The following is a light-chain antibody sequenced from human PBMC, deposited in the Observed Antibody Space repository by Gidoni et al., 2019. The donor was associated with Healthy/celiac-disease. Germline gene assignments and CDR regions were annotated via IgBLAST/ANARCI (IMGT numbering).Light chain of an antibody. CDR1: QDISNY. CDR3: QQYDNLPYT. J-gene: IGKJ2*01. V-gene: IGKV1-33*01. Sequence: DIQMTQSPSSLSASVGDRVTITCQASQDISNYLNWYQQKPGTAPKLLIYDASNLETGDPSRFSGSGSGTDFPFTISSLQPEDIATYYCQQYDNLPYTFGQGTKLEIK. CDR2: DAS.